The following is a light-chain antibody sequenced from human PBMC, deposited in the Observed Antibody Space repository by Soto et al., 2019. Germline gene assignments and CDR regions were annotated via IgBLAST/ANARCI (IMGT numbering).Light chain of an antibody. J-gene: IGLJ3*02. CDR3: NSYAGSNNVV. CDR2: EVN. V-gene: IGLV2-8*01. CDR1: SSDVGGYNY. Sequence: QSALTQPPSASGSPGQSVTISCTGTSSDVGGYNYVSWYQQHPGKAPKLMIYEVNKRPSGVPDRFSGSKSGNTASLTVSGLQAEDEADYYCNSYAGSNNVVFGVGTKLTVL.